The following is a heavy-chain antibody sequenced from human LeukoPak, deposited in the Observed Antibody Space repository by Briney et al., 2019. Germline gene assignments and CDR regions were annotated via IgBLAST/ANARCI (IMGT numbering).Heavy chain of an antibody. Sequence: GGSLRLSCATSGFTFSIYGMNWVRQAPGRGLEWVSFIGSTSSTIYYADSVKGRFTISRDNYENSLYLQMNSLRAEDTAVYYCATKTLRGVISHFDLWGQGTLVTVSS. V-gene: IGHV3-48*04. CDR1: GFTFSIYG. CDR2: IGSTSSTI. D-gene: IGHD3-10*01. J-gene: IGHJ4*02. CDR3: ATKTLRGVISHFDL.